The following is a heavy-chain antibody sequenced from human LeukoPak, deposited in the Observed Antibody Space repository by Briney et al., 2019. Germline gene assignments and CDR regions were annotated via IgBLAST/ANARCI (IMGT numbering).Heavy chain of an antibody. CDR1: GFTFSNAW. V-gene: IGHV3-7*04. D-gene: IGHD6-13*01. J-gene: IGHJ6*02. CDR3: ARVVGELVLYYYYYGMDV. CDR2: IKQDGSEK. Sequence: PGGSLRLSCAASGFTFSNAWMSWVRQAPGKGLEWVANIKQDGSEKYYVDSVKGRFTISRDNAKNSLYLQMNSLRAEDTAVYYCARVVGELVLYYYYYGMDVWGQGTTVTVSS.